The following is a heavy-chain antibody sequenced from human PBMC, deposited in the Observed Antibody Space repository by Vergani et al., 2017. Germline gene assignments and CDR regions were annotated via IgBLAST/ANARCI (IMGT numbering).Heavy chain of an antibody. CDR1: AVSLQSHY. CDR3: ATVGTQWVVNGFFDH. CDR2: IYHSGST. D-gene: IGHD6-19*01. Sequence: QVQLQESGPGLVKPAETLSLSCTVSAVSLQSHYWAWLPQSPGKELEYIGFIYHSGSTIYHPSLKSRVTMSVDMSKNQFSLKLKSVTSADTAVYYCATVGTQWVVNGFFDHWGQGILVTVSS. J-gene: IGHJ4*02. V-gene: IGHV4-59*11.